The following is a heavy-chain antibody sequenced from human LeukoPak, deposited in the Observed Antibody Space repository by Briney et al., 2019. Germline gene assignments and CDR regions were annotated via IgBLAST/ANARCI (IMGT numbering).Heavy chain of an antibody. Sequence: GGSLRLSCAASGFTFSSYTINWVRQTPGKGLEWVSSISGGSSYIYYADSVRGRFTISRDNAKNSLYLQMNSLRAEDTAVYYCAASSSSKQPPFDYWGQGTLVTVSS. V-gene: IGHV3-21*04. CDR2: ISGGSSYI. J-gene: IGHJ4*02. D-gene: IGHD2-2*01. CDR3: AASSSSKQPPFDY. CDR1: GFTFSSYT.